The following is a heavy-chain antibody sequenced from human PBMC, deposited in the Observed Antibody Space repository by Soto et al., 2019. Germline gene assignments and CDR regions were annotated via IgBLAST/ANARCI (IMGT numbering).Heavy chain of an antibody. D-gene: IGHD2-2*01. J-gene: IGHJ4*02. V-gene: IGHV1-2*02. CDR3: AREEDCSSKRCYGEQ. CDR1: VYTFTVYY. Sequence: ASVXVSCKSSVYTFTVYYMHCFLQAPGQGLEWMGWINPNSGGTNYAQKFQGRVTMTRDKSISTAYMELSRLRSDDTAVYYCAREEDCSSKRCYGEQWGKGTLVNV. CDR2: INPNSGGT.